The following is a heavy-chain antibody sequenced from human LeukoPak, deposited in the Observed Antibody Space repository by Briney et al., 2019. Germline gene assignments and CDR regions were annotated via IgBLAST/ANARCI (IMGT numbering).Heavy chain of an antibody. Sequence: PGGSLRLSCAASGFTFSDYYMSWIRQAPGKGLEWVSYISSSGSTIYYADSVKGRFTISRDNAKNSLYLQMNSLRAEDTAVYYCARGTYDYVWGSYRYGYYFDYWGQGTLVTVSS. D-gene: IGHD3-16*02. CDR3: ARGTYDYVWGSYRYGYYFDY. J-gene: IGHJ4*02. V-gene: IGHV3-11*01. CDR1: GFTFSDYY. CDR2: ISSSGSTI.